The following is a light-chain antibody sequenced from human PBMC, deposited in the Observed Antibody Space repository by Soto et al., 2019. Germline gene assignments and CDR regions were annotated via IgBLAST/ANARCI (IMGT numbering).Light chain of an antibody. CDR3: CSYAGNSAFV. CDR1: TSDFGNYNL. CDR2: EGS. V-gene: IGLV2-23*03. Sequence: QSVLIQPASVSGTPGQSITISCIGTTSDFGNYNLVSWYQHYPGKAPKLIMYEGSRRPSGVSDRFSGSKSGGTASLTISGLQAEDEANYYCCSYAGNSAFVFGGGTQLTVL. J-gene: IGLJ3*02.